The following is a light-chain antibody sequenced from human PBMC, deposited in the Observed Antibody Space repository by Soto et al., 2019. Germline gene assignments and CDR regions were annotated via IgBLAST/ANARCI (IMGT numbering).Light chain of an antibody. CDR3: SSYTSSSPYV. Sequence: QSVLTQPASVSGSPGQSITISCTGTSSDVGGYNCVSWYQQHPGKAPKLMICEVSNRPSGVSNRFSGSKSGNTASLTISGLQAEDEADYYCSSYTSSSPYVFGTGTKVTVL. J-gene: IGLJ1*01. CDR2: EVS. CDR1: SSDVGGYNC. V-gene: IGLV2-14*01.